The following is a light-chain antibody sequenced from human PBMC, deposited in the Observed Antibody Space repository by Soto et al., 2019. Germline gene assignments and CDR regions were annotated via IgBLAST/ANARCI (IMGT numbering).Light chain of an antibody. CDR3: QKRSTPRT. CDR2: DAS. CDR1: QSVSSY. V-gene: IGKV3-11*01. J-gene: IGKJ2*01. Sequence: EIVLTQSPATLSLSPGERATLSCRASQSVSSYLAWYQQKPGQAPRLLIYDASNRATGIPARFSGSGSGTDFTLTSRRLEPEDFAVYYCQKRSTPRTFGQGTKLEIK.